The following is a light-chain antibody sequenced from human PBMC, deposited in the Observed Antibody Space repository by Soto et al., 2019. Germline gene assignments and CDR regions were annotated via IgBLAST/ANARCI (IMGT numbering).Light chain of an antibody. J-gene: IGKJ5*01. V-gene: IGKV1-33*01. CDR2: DAS. Sequence: DFPITQSPSSLSAPVGARVTIPCKASQDINKNLIWYQQKPGKAPKLLIYDASDLETGVPSRFSGSGSGTGFTFTISSLQPEDFATYYCQQYESLPLTFGQGTRLEIK. CDR1: QDINKN. CDR3: QQYESLPLT.